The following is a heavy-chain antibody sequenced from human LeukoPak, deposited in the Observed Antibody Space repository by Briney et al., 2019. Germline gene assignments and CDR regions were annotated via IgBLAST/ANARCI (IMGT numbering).Heavy chain of an antibody. J-gene: IGHJ5*02. D-gene: IGHD3-22*01. CDR3: ARGADYYESSGYKWFDP. CDR2: IYYSGST. V-gene: IGHV4-61*01. CDR1: GGSISRGSYY. Sequence: SQTLSLTCTVSGGSISRGSYYWNWILQPPGRGLEWIGYIYYSGSTNNNPSLKSRVPISDDKSKNQFSLKLNSVTAADTAIYYCARGADYYESSGYKWFDPWGQGTLVTVSS.